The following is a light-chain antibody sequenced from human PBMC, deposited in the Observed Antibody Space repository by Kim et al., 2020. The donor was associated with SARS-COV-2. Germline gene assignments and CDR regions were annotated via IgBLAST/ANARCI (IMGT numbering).Light chain of an antibody. J-gene: IGLJ1*01. CDR2: GNS. V-gene: IGLV1-40*01. CDR3: QSYDSSLSVFYV. Sequence: ATITCTGSSSNIGAGYDVHWYQQLPGTAPKLLIYGNSNRPSGVPDRFSGSKSGISASLAITGLQAEDEADYYCQSYDSSLSVFYVFGTGTQLTVL. CDR1: SSNIGAGYD.